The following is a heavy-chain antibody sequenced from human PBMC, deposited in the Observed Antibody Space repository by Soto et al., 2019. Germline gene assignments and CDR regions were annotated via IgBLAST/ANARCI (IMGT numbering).Heavy chain of an antibody. CDR3: ARDHCSGGTCYFDD. CDR2: SYYSGST. CDR1: GGPISSGGNY. D-gene: IGHD2-15*01. V-gene: IGHV4-31*03. J-gene: IGHJ4*02. Sequence: QVQLQESGPGLVKPSQTLSLTCTVSGGPISSGGNYWSWIRQHPVKGLEWIGYSYYSGSTIYNPYLTSRVTISVDTSKNQFSLKLSSVTAADTAVYYCARDHCSGGTCYFDDWGQGTLVTVSS.